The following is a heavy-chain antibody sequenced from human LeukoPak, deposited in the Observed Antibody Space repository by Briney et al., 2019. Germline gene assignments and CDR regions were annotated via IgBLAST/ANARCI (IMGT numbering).Heavy chain of an antibody. CDR3: ARVPRYCSSTSCPWWYFDL. CDR2: IYHSGST. V-gene: IGHV4-38-2*02. J-gene: IGHJ2*01. Sequence: PSETLSLTCTVSGYSISSGYYWGWIRQPPGKGLEWIGSIYHSGSTYYNPSLKSRVTMSVDTSKNQFSLKLSSVTAADTAVYYCARVPRYCSSTSCPWWYFDLWGRGTLVTVSS. D-gene: IGHD2-2*01. CDR1: GYSISSGYY.